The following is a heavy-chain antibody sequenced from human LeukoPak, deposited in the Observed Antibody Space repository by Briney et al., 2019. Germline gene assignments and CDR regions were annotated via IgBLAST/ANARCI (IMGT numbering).Heavy chain of an antibody. CDR1: GFTFSSYW. D-gene: IGHD6-13*01. J-gene: IGHJ3*01. V-gene: IGHV3-74*01. Sequence: GGSLRLSCAASGFTFSSYWMNWVRQAPGKGLVWVSRINSDGSSTSYADSVKGRFTISRDNAKNTLYLQMNSLRAEDTAVYYCARDGGSSSFLVWGQGTMVTVSS. CDR3: ARDGGSSSFLV. CDR2: INSDGSST.